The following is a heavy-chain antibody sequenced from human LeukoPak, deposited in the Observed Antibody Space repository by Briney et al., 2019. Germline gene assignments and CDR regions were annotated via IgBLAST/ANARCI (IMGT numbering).Heavy chain of an antibody. J-gene: IGHJ4*02. Sequence: ASVKVSCKASGYTFTGYYMHWVRQAPGQGLEWMGWINPNSGGTNYAQKFQGRVTMTRDTSISTAYMELSRLRSDDTAVYYCARVYYYDSSGYYRSPPAFFDYWGQGTLVTVSS. CDR1: GYTFTGYY. V-gene: IGHV1-2*02. D-gene: IGHD3-22*01. CDR2: INPNSGGT. CDR3: ARVYYYDSSGYYRSPPAFFDY.